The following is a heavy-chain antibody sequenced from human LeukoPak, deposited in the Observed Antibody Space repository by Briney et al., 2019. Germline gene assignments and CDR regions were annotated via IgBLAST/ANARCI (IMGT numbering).Heavy chain of an antibody. D-gene: IGHD4/OR15-4a*01. CDR2: ITSTSGTI. Sequence: GGSLRLSCSASGFTFSDYDMNWIRQAPGKGLEWLSYITSTSGTIYYADSVKGRFTISRDNAKNSLYLQMNSLRDEDTAVYYCARVRGGNYQPLNFDYWGQGTLVTVSS. CDR3: ARVRGGNYQPLNFDY. J-gene: IGHJ4*02. CDR1: GFTFSDYD. V-gene: IGHV3-48*02.